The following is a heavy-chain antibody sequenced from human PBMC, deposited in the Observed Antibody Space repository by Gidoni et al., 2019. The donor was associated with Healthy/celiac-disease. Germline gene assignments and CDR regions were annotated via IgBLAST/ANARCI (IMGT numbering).Heavy chain of an antibody. CDR2: MSGSGGST. Sequence: EVPLLESGGGLVQPGGSLRLSCAASGFTFSSYAMSWVRQAPGKGLEWVSAMSGSGGSTYYADSVKGRFTISRDNSKNTLYLQMNSLRAEDTAVYYCAKDGLYDYGDYGGYDYFDYWGQGTLVTVSS. J-gene: IGHJ4*02. CDR1: GFTFSSYA. V-gene: IGHV3-23*01. D-gene: IGHD4-17*01. CDR3: AKDGLYDYGDYGGYDYFDY.